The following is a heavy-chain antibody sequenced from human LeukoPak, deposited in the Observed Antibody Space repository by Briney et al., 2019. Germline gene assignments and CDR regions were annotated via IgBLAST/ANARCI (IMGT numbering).Heavy chain of an antibody. CDR2: INPNSGGT. D-gene: IGHD2-2*01. CDR1: GYTFTDYY. J-gene: IGHJ5*02. Sequence: ASVKVSCKTSGYTFTDYYMHWVRQAPGQGLEWMGWINPNSGGTSSAQKFQGRVTMTRDTSITTVYMEVSWLTSDDTAIYYCARADRLDGAPYQIGPWGQGTLVTVSS. V-gene: IGHV1-2*02. CDR3: ARADRLDGAPYQIGP.